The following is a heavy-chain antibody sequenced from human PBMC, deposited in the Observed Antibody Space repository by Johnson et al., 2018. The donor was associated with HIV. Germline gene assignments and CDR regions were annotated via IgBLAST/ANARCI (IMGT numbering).Heavy chain of an antibody. CDR2: FYSGSNT. CDR1: GFSISSNY. J-gene: IGHJ3*02. D-gene: IGHD6-19*01. Sequence: VQLVESGGGVVQPGGSLRLSCAASGFSISSNYMSWVRQPPGKGLEWVSVFYSGSNTYYADSVKGRFTISRDNSKNSLYLQMNSLRPEDTGLYYCAKDIASGYTNGGTLDIWGQGTMVTVSS. V-gene: IGHV3-66*02. CDR3: AKDIASGYTNGGTLDI.